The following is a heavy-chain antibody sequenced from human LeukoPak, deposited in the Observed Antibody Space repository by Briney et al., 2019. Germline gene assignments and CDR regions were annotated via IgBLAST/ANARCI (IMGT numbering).Heavy chain of an antibody. CDR1: GGTFSSYA. V-gene: IGHV1-69*04. J-gene: IGHJ6*02. D-gene: IGHD1-1*01. CDR3: ARAVERRLYYYYGMDV. CDR2: IIPILGIA. Sequence: SVKVSCKASGGTFSSYAISWVRQAPGQGLEWMGRIIPILGIANYAQKFQGRVTITADKSTSTAYMELSSLRSEDTAVYYCARAVERRLYYYYGMDVWAKGPRSPSP.